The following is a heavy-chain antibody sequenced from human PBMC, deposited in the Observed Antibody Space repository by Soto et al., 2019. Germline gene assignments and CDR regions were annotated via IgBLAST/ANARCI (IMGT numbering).Heavy chain of an antibody. Sequence: EVQLLESGGGLVKPGGSLRLSCAASGFTFSGYALTWVRQAPGKGLEWVSAISGGGDDTFYADSVKGRFTISRDNSKNTLYLQMNTLRAEDTAVYYCARKVSGSTGRPDLWYFDICGRGTPVTVSS. D-gene: IGHD3-10*01. V-gene: IGHV3-23*01. CDR3: ARKVSGSTGRPDLWYFDI. CDR2: ISGGGDDT. CDR1: GFTFSGYA. J-gene: IGHJ2*01.